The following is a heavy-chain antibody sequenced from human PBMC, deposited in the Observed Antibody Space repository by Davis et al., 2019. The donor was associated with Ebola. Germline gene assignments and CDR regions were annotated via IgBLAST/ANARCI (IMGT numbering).Heavy chain of an antibody. V-gene: IGHV3-23*01. CDR1: GFTFDDHA. CDR2: ITASGMTT. J-gene: IGHJ4*02. CDR3: TGAEFYFDF. Sequence: GESLKISCAASGFTFDDHAIHWVRQAPGKGLEWVSVITASGMTTYYAESVKGRFTTSRDKSKNTLYLQMDSLRAEDTAVYYCTGAEFYFDFWGQGTLVTVSS.